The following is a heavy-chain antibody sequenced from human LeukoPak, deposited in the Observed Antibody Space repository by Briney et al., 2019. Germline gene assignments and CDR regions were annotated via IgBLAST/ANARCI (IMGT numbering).Heavy chain of an antibody. J-gene: IGHJ4*02. CDR2: IYWNDDK. V-gene: IGHV2-5*01. CDR3: AHSPLRYFDWLFPLGFDY. CDR1: GFSHSTSGVV. Sequence: SGPTLVKPTQTLTLTCTFSGFSHSTSGVVVGWIRQPAGKALEWLALIYWNDDKRYSPSLKSRLTITKDTSKNQVVLTMTNMDPVDTATYYCAHSPLRYFDWLFPLGFDYWGQGTLVTVSS. D-gene: IGHD3-9*01.